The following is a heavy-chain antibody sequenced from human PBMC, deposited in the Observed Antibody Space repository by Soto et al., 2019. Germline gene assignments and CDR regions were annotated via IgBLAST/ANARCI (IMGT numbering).Heavy chain of an antibody. Sequence: NPSETLSLTCSVSGGSISSSYWSWIRQPPGKGLEWIGYIFYSGSTNYNPSLKSRVTISVDTSKNQFSLKLSSVTAADTAVYYCARDVGGKHQLRNYYYGMDVWGQGTTVTVSS. CDR2: IFYSGST. D-gene: IGHD3-10*01. J-gene: IGHJ6*02. CDR3: ARDVGGKHQLRNYYYGMDV. CDR1: GGSISSSY. V-gene: IGHV4-59*01.